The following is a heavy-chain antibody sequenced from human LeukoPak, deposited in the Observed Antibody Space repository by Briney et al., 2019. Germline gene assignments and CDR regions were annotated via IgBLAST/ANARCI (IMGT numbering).Heavy chain of an antibody. CDR3: AKDRYSQNYDFWSGYIPEDY. CDR2: ISGSGGST. D-gene: IGHD3-3*01. Sequence: PGGSLRLSCAASGFTFSTYAMSWVRQAPGKGLEWVSAISGSGGSTYYADSVKGRFTISRDNSKNTLFLQINSLRADDTAVYYCAKDRYSQNYDFWSGYIPEDYWGQGTLVTVSS. J-gene: IGHJ4*02. V-gene: IGHV3-23*01. CDR1: GFTFSTYA.